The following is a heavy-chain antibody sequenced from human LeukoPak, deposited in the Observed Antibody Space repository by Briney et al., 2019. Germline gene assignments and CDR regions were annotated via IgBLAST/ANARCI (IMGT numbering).Heavy chain of an antibody. CDR3: ARRGYDYVWGSDDYYYYYMDV. J-gene: IGHJ6*03. V-gene: IGHV5-51*01. CDR1: GYSFTSYW. Sequence: GESLKISCKGSGYSFTSYWIGWVRQMPGKGLEWMGIIYPGDSDTRYSPSFQGQVTISADKSISTAYLQWSSLKASDTAMYYCARRGYDYVWGSDDYYYYYMDVWGKGTTVTISS. D-gene: IGHD3-16*01. CDR2: IYPGDSDT.